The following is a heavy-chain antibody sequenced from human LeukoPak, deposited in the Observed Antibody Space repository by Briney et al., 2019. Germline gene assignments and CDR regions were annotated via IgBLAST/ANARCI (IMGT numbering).Heavy chain of an antibody. Sequence: SETLSLTCAVSGYSISSGYYWGWLRQPPGKGLECIGSIYHSGSTYYNPSLKSRVTISVDTSKNQFSLKLSSVTAADTAVYYCSRLPYSSSWAYWYFDLWGRGTLVTVSS. V-gene: IGHV4-38-2*01. CDR2: IYHSGST. CDR1: GYSISSGYY. D-gene: IGHD6-13*01. CDR3: SRLPYSSSWAYWYFDL. J-gene: IGHJ2*01.